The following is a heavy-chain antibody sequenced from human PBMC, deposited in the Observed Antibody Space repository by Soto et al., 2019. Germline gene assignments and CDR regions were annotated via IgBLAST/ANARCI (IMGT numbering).Heavy chain of an antibody. CDR1: GGSISSSSYY. V-gene: IGHV4-39*01. D-gene: IGHD6-19*01. CDR3: AKSGWYRYYFDY. CDR2: IYYSGST. J-gene: IGHJ4*02. Sequence: SETLSLTCTVSGGSISSSSYYWGWIRQPPGKGLEWIGSIYYSGSTYYNPSLKSRVTISVDTSKNQFSLKLSSVTAADTAVYYCAKSGWYRYYFDYWGQGTLVTVSS.